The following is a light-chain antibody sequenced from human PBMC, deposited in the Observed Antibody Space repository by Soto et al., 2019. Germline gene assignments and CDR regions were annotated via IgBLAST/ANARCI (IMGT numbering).Light chain of an antibody. V-gene: IGLV2-14*01. J-gene: IGLJ1*01. CDR3: SSYTSTSTYV. CDR2: DVT. Sequence: QSALTQPASVSGSPGQSITISCTGTSSAVGGYNYVSWYQQHPGKDPKLMIYDVTNRPSGISNRFSGSKSGNTASLTISGLQAEDEADYYCSSYTSTSTYVFGTGTKLTVL. CDR1: SSAVGGYNY.